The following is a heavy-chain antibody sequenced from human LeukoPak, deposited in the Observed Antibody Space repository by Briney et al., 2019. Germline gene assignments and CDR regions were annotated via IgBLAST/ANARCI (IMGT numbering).Heavy chain of an antibody. Sequence: SETLSLTCTVSGGSICSSSYYWAWIRQPPGKGLEWIGHIFYSGNTYYNPSLKSRVTISVDTSKNQFSLHLSSVTAADTATYYCARRGITYSSSFFAFWGQGTLVTVSS. V-gene: IGHV4-39*01. D-gene: IGHD1-26*01. J-gene: IGHJ4*02. CDR1: GGSICSSSYY. CDR3: ARRGITYSSSFFAF. CDR2: IFYSGNT.